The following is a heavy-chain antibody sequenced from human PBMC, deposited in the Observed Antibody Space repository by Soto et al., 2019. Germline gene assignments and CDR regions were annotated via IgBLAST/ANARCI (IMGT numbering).Heavy chain of an antibody. CDR3: TTDWGSGTHYARAFDV. V-gene: IGHV3-15*01. J-gene: IGHJ3*01. CDR1: GFAFKYGR. Sequence: PGGSLRLSCAASGFAFKYGRMTWVRQAPGKGLEWVGHIRSNIDGATTAYAAPVKGRFTISRDESKNTVDLQMNSLITEDTAVYYCTTDWGSGTHYARAFDVWGQGTMVTVSS. D-gene: IGHD3-16*01. CDR2: IRSNIDGATT.